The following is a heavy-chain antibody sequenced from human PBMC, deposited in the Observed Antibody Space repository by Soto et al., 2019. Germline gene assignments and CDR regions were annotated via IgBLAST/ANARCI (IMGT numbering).Heavy chain of an antibody. Sequence: GGSLRLSCAASGFTFSSYAMHWVRQAPGKGLEWVAVISYDGSNKYYADSVKGRFTISRDNSKNTLYLQMNSLRAEDTAVYYCARSLGGSYYFDYLGQGTLVTVSS. CDR1: GFTFSSYA. CDR2: ISYDGSNK. D-gene: IGHD7-27*01. V-gene: IGHV3-30*04. CDR3: ARSLGGSYYFDY. J-gene: IGHJ4*02.